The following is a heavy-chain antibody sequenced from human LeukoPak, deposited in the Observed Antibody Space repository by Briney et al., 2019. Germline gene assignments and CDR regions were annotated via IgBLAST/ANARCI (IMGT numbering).Heavy chain of an antibody. Sequence: GGSLRLSCAASGFTFDDYAMHWVRQAPGKGLGWVSLISGDGGSTYYADSVKGRFTISRDNSKNSLYLQMNSLRTEDTALYYCAKNSGYDFSLDYWGQGTLVTISS. D-gene: IGHD5-12*01. CDR3: AKNSGYDFSLDY. J-gene: IGHJ4*02. V-gene: IGHV3-43*02. CDR2: ISGDGGST. CDR1: GFTFDDYA.